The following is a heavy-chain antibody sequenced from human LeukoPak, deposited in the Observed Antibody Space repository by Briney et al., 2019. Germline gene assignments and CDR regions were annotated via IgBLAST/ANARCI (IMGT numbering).Heavy chain of an antibody. D-gene: IGHD1-14*01. CDR3: ARDGRHLKRGARKPFDY. CDR1: GFTISNYG. Sequence: PGGSLRLSCEVSGFTISNYGMHWVRQAPGKGLEWVAVIWYDENDKYYVDSVKGRFTISRDNSKNTLYLQMNSLRGEDTAIYYCARDGRHLKRGARKPFDYWGQGTLVTVSS. CDR2: IWYDENDK. J-gene: IGHJ4*02. V-gene: IGHV3-33*01.